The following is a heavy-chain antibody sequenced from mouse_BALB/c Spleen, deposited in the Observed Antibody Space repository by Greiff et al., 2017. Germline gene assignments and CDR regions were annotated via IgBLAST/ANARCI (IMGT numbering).Heavy chain of an antibody. D-gene: IGHD2-2*01. CDR2: ISSGSSTI. Sequence: EVKLMESGGGLVQPGGSRKLSCAASGFTFSSFGMHWVRQAPEKGLEWVAYISSGSSTIYYADTVKGRFTISRDNPKNTLFLQMTSLRSEDTAMYYCARSGGNDGFAYWGQGTLVTVSA. V-gene: IGHV5-17*02. J-gene: IGHJ3*01. CDR1: GFTFSSFG. CDR3: ARSGGNDGFAY.